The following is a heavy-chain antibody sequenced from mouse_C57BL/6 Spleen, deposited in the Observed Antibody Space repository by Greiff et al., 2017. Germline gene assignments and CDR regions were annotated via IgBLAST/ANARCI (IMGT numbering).Heavy chain of an antibody. J-gene: IGHJ2*01. Sequence: DVMLVESGGGLVQPGGSLSLSCAASGFTFTDYYMSWVRQPPGKALEWLGFIRNKANGYTTEYSASVKGRFTISRDNSQSILYLQMNALRAEDSATYYCARRGDYYGSSFPFDYWGQGTTLTVSS. CDR2: IRNKANGYTT. V-gene: IGHV7-3*01. D-gene: IGHD1-1*01. CDR1: GFTFTDYY. CDR3: ARRGDYYGSSFPFDY.